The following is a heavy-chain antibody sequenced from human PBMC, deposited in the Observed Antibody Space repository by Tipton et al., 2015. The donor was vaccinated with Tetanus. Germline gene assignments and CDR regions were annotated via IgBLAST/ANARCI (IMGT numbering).Heavy chain of an antibody. D-gene: IGHD2-15*01. J-gene: IGHJ4*02. CDR1: GFIFSSYG. Sequence: SLRLSCAASGFIFSSYGIHWVRQAPGKGLEWVAVSWYDGTDKYYADSVKGRFTISRDNSKNTLYLQMNSLRAEDTAVYYCAGKADCSGGSCFSGDFDNWGQGTQVTVSS. CDR3: AGKADCSGGSCFSGDFDN. V-gene: IGHV3-33*01. CDR2: SWYDGTDK.